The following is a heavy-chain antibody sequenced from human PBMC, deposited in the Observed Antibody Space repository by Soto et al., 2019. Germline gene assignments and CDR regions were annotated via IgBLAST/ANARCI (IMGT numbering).Heavy chain of an antibody. D-gene: IGHD1-26*01. V-gene: IGHV3-21*01. CDR2: ISSSSSYI. CDR3: AREWDTAYYGMDV. Sequence: EVQLVESGGGLVKPGGSLRLSCAASGFTFSSYSMNWVRQAPGKGLEWVSSISSSSSYIYYADSVKGRFTISRDNAKNSRYLQMNSLRAEDTAVYYCAREWDTAYYGMDVWGQGTTVTVSS. CDR1: GFTFSSYS. J-gene: IGHJ6*02.